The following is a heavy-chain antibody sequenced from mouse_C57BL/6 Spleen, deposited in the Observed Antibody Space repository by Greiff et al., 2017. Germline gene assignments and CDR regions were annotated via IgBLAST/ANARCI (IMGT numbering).Heavy chain of an antibody. CDR1: GFTFSSYA. V-gene: IGHV5-4*01. CDR3: ARDLDGYFYWYFDV. Sequence: EVQLVESGGGLVKPGGSLKLSCAASGFTFSSYAMSWVRQTPEKRLEWVATISDGGSYTYYPDNVKGRFTISRDNAKNNLYLQMSHLKSEDTAMYYCARDLDGYFYWYFDVWGTGTTVTVSS. CDR2: ISDGGSYT. D-gene: IGHD2-3*01. J-gene: IGHJ1*03.